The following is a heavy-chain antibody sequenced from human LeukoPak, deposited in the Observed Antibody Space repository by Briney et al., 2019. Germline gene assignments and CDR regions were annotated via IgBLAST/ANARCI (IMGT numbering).Heavy chain of an antibody. CDR1: RFTFSNYW. CDR3: ARDRRGGAFDI. D-gene: IGHD3-16*01. V-gene: IGHV3-74*01. Sequence: AGGSLRLSCAASRFTFSNYWMHWVRQAPGKGLVCVSRINTDGSSTAYADSVKGRFTISRDNAKNTLYLQMNSLRAEDTAVYYCARDRRGGAFDIWGQGTMVTVSS. J-gene: IGHJ3*02. CDR2: INTDGSST.